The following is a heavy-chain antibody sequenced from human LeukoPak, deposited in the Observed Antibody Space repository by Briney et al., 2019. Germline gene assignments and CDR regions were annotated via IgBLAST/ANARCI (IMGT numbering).Heavy chain of an antibody. V-gene: IGHV3-53*01. Sequence: GGSLRLSCAASGFTVSSNYMNWVRQAPGKGLEWVSVIYSGGSTYYADSVKVRFTISRDNSKNTLYLQMNSLRAEDTAVYYCAREAVTRNYFDYWGEGTLVTVSS. CDR3: AREAVTRNYFDY. D-gene: IGHD4-17*01. J-gene: IGHJ4*02. CDR1: GFTVSSNY. CDR2: IYSGGST.